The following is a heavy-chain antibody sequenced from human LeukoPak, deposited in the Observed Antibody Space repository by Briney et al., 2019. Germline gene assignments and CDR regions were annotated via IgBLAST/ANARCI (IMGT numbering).Heavy chain of an antibody. CDR1: GGSISSSSYY. CDR2: IYYSGST. Sequence: PSETLSLTCTVSGGSISSSSYYWGWIRQPPGKGLEWIGSIYYSGSTYYNPSLKSRVTISVDTSKNQFSLKLSSVTAADTAVYYCARADYGDHDFDYWGQGTLVTVSS. CDR3: ARADYGDHDFDY. D-gene: IGHD4-17*01. V-gene: IGHV4-39*07. J-gene: IGHJ4*02.